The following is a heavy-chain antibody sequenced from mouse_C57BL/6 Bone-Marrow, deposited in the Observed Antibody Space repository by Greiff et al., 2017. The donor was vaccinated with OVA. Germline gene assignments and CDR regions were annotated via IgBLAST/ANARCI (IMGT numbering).Heavy chain of an antibody. CDR3: ARKSVKGWYFDV. CDR1: GFTFSDYG. CDR2: ISSGSSTI. V-gene: IGHV5-17*01. D-gene: IGHD1-3*01. J-gene: IGHJ1*03. Sequence: EVKLVESGGGLVKPGGSLKLSCAASGFTFSDYGMHWVRQAPEKGLEWVAYISSGSSTIYYADTVKGRFTISRDNAKNTLFLQMTSLRSEDTAMYYCARKSVKGWYFDVWGTGTTVTVSS.